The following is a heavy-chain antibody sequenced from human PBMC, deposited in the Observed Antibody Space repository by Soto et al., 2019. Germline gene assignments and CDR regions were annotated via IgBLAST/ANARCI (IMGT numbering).Heavy chain of an antibody. CDR1: GFTFTSYA. CDR3: AKHDFWPLYNTGLDS. Sequence: EVQLLESGGGLVQPGGSLRLSCSASGFTFTSYAMRWVRQAPGKGLEWVSGISGSGGDTKSADSVKGRFTISRDNFKNMLYLQMNSLGSEDTAVYYFAKHDFWPLYNTGLDSWGQGTLFTVSS. J-gene: IGHJ4*02. V-gene: IGHV3-23*01. D-gene: IGHD3-3*01. CDR2: ISGSGGDT.